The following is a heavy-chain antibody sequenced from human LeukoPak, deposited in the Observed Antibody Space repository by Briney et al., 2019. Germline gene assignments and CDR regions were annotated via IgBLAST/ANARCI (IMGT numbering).Heavy chain of an antibody. Sequence: PSETLSLTCTVSGGSISSYYWSWIRQPPGKGLEWIGYIYYSGSTNYNPSLKSRVTISVDTSKNQFSLKLSSVTAADTAVYYCAREPGTGYSYGSFDYWGQGTLVTVSP. J-gene: IGHJ4*02. CDR3: AREPGTGYSYGSFDY. CDR2: IYYSGST. CDR1: GGSISSYY. V-gene: IGHV4-59*01. D-gene: IGHD5-18*01.